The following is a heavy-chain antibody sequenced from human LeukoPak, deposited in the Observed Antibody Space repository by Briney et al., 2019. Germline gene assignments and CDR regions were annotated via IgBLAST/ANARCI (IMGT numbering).Heavy chain of an antibody. CDR2: VGGSGGST. Sequence: PGGSLSLSCAASGFTFSKFAMSWVRQAPGKGLEWVSTVGGSGGSTYYTDSVKGRFTISRDNSKNTLYLQMNSLRAEDTAVYYCAAYRGSYSPEFDYWGQGTLVTVSS. J-gene: IGHJ4*02. D-gene: IGHD1-26*01. CDR3: AAYRGSYSPEFDY. V-gene: IGHV3-23*01. CDR1: GFTFSKFA.